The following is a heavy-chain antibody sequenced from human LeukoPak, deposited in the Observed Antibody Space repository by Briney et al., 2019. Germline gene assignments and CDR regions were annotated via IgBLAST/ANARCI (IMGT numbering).Heavy chain of an antibody. Sequence: GGSLRLSCAASGFTFSTYWMGWVGQAAGKGLAWVANIKPDGSEKYYVDSVKGRFTISRDNAKNSLYLQMNSLRAEDTAVYYCARDLSGDYGIDYWGQGTLVTVSS. CDR1: GFTFSTYW. CDR2: IKPDGSEK. J-gene: IGHJ4*02. D-gene: IGHD4-17*01. V-gene: IGHV3-7*01. CDR3: ARDLSGDYGIDY.